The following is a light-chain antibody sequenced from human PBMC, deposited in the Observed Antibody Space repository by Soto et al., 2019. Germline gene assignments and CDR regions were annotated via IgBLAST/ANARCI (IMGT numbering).Light chain of an antibody. Sequence: QSALTQPPSASGTPGQRVTISCSGSSSNIGSNYVYWYQQLPGTAPKLLIYRNNQRPSGVPDRFSGSKSGTSASLAISGLRSEDEADYYCAAWDDSLSAFYVFGTGTKVTLL. V-gene: IGLV1-47*01. CDR1: SSNIGSNY. J-gene: IGLJ1*01. CDR3: AAWDDSLSAFYV. CDR2: RNN.